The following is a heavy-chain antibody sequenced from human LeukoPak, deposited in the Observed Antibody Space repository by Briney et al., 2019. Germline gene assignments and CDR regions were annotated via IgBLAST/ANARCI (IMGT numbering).Heavy chain of an antibody. J-gene: IGHJ6*03. D-gene: IGHD6-6*01. V-gene: IGHV4-30-2*01. CDR3: AGRVEVSYAARGGGYYYYYMDV. CDR2: INHSGST. CDR1: GGSISSSGYY. Sequence: PSETLSLTCTVSGGSISSSGYYWNWIRQPPGKGLEWIGYINHSGSTCYNPSLKSRVTISVDRSKNQFSLKLSSVTAADTAVYYCAGRVEVSYAARGGGYYYYYMDVWGKGTTVTVSS.